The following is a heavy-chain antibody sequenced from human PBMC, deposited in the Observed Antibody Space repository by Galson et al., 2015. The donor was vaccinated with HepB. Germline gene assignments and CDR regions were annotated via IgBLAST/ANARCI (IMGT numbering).Heavy chain of an antibody. V-gene: IGHV1-24*01. CDR3: ATDWRTLWFGPTGGMDV. CDR1: GYTLTDLS. Sequence: SVKVSCKVSGYTLTDLSMHWVRQAPGKGLEWMGGFDPEDGETIYAQKFQGRVTMTEDTSTDTAYMELSSLRSEDTAVYYCATDWRTLWFGPTGGMDVWGQGTTVTVSS. J-gene: IGHJ6*02. D-gene: IGHD3-10*01. CDR2: FDPEDGET.